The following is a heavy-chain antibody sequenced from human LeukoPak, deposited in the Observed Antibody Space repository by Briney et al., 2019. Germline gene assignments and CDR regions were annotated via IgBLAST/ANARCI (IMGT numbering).Heavy chain of an antibody. Sequence: GESLNISCKGSGYRFTSYWIGWVRQMPGKGLEWMGIIYPGDSDTRYSPSFQGQVTISADKSINTAYLQWSSLKASDTAMYYCARRDNQIGDYWGQGTLVTVSS. CDR1: GYRFTSYW. V-gene: IGHV5-51*01. CDR3: ARRDNQIGDY. CDR2: IYPGDSDT. J-gene: IGHJ4*02. D-gene: IGHD2-15*01.